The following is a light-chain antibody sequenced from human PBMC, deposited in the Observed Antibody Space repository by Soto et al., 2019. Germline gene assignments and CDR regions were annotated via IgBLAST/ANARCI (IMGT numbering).Light chain of an antibody. CDR1: SGSIASNY. Sequence: NFMLTQPHSVSESPGKTVTISCTRSSGSIASNYVQWYQQRPGSVPTTLIYEDDQRPSGVPDRFSGSIDSSSNSASLIISGLKTEDEADYYCQSYDSTSVFFGEGTKLTVL. V-gene: IGLV6-57*04. CDR2: EDD. J-gene: IGLJ2*01. CDR3: QSYDSTSVF.